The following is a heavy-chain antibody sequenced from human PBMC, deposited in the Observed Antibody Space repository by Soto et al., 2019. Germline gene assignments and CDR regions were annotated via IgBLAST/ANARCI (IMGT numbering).Heavy chain of an antibody. CDR1: GFILSDCA. Sequence: GGPLRLSCPTSGFILSDCALNWVRQAPGKGLKWVSYIRSSSSVIDYADSVKGRFTVSRDNARISLYLQMNSLRAEDTAVYYCARDLSWGSNWYYYMDVWGKGT. D-gene: IGHD7-27*01. V-gene: IGHV3-48*01. CDR2: IRSSSSVI. J-gene: IGHJ6*03. CDR3: ARDLSWGSNWYYYMDV.